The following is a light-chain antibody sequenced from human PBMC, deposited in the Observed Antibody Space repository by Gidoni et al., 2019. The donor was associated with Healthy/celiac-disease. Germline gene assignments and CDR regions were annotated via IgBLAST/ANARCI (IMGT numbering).Light chain of an antibody. Sequence: QMPQSPSTLSASVGDRVTITCRASQSISSWLAWYQQKPGKAPKLLIYKASSLESGVPSRFSGSGSGTEFTLTISSLQPDDFATYYCQKYNSYSWTFXHXTKVEIK. CDR1: QSISSW. J-gene: IGKJ1*01. CDR3: QKYNSYSWT. V-gene: IGKV1-5*03. CDR2: KAS.